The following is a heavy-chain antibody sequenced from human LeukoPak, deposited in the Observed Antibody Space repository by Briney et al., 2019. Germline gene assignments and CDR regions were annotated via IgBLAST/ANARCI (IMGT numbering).Heavy chain of an antibody. D-gene: IGHD6-13*01. V-gene: IGHV1-18*01. Sequence: ASVKVSCKASGYTFTSYGISWVRQAPGQGLEWMGWISAYNGNTNYAQKFQGRVTMTRDTSISTAYMELSRLRSDDTAVYYCARVKAAAPVYYYYGMDVWGQGTTVTVSS. J-gene: IGHJ6*02. CDR3: ARVKAAAPVYYYYGMDV. CDR1: GYTFTSYG. CDR2: ISAYNGNT.